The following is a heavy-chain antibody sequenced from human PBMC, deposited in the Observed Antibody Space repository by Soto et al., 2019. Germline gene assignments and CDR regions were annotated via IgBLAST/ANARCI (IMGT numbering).Heavy chain of an antibody. CDR3: AREGASGDYYYYYMDV. J-gene: IGHJ6*03. V-gene: IGHV3-66*01. CDR1: GFTVSSNY. Sequence: EVQLVESGGGLVQPGGSLRLSCAASGFTVSSNYMSWVRQAPGKGLEWVSVIYSGGSTYYADSVKGRFTISRDNSKNTLYLQMNSLRAEDTAVYYCAREGASGDYYYYYMDVWGKGTTVTVSS. CDR2: IYSGGST. D-gene: IGHD3-10*01.